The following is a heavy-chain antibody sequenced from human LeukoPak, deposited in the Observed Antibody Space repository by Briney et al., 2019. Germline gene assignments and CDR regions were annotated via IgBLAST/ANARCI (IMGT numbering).Heavy chain of an antibody. D-gene: IGHD3-10*01. CDR3: AKDYYGSGSYYGLDY. V-gene: IGHV3-30*18. CDR2: ISYDGSNK. Sequence: GRSLRLSCAASGFTFSSYGMHWVRQAPGKGLEWVAVISYDGSNKYYADSVKGRFTISRDNSKNTLYLQMNSLRAEDTAVYYCAKDYYGSGSYYGLDYWGPGTLVTVSS. J-gene: IGHJ4*02. CDR1: GFTFSSYG.